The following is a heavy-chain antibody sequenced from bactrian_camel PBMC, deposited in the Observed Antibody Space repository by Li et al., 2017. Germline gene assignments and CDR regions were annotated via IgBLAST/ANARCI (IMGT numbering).Heavy chain of an antibody. CDR2: IYTGTDRT. J-gene: IGHJ4*01. D-gene: IGHD6*01. CDR1: GLTGDGFY. Sequence: VQLVESGGGSVQAGGSVRLSCVTSGLTGDGFYVAWIRQAPGKEREGVASIYTGTDRTYYADSEKGRFAISRDNDKKSLFLQLNSLKFEDTAMYYCAEGRTEVPHDCCASKGTQVTVS. V-gene: IGHV3S1*01.